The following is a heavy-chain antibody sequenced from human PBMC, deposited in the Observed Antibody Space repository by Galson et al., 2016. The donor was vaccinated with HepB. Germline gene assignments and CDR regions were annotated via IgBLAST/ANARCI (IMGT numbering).Heavy chain of an antibody. J-gene: IGHJ5*02. CDR3: ARGLKYYYGSGSYLNNWFDP. D-gene: IGHD3-10*01. CDR2: INHSGST. Sequence: SETLSLTCAVYGGSFSGYSWSWIRQPPGKGLEWIGEINHSGSTNYNPSLKSRVTISVDTSKNQFSLKLSSVTAADTAVYYCARGLKYYYGSGSYLNNWFDPWGQGTLVTVSS. V-gene: IGHV4-34*01. CDR1: GGSFSGYS.